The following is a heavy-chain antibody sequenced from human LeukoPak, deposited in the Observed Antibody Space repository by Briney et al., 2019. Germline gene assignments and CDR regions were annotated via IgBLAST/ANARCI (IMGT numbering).Heavy chain of an antibody. CDR2: TSYNGRES. CDR1: DITFSSYG. J-gene: IGHJ4*02. V-gene: IGHV3-30*18. D-gene: IGHD3-16*01. CDR3: AKATSPYDYVWGTSD. Sequence: GKSLRLSCEASDITFSSYGMHWVRQAPGKGLEWVAVTSYNGRESYYVDSVKGRFTISRDNSKNTLYLQMNSVTTDDTAVYYCAKATSPYDYVWGTSDWGQGTLVTVSS.